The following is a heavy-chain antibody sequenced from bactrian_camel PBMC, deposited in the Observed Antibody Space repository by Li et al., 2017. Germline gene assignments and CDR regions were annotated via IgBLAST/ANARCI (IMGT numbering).Heavy chain of an antibody. Sequence: QVQLVESGGGLVQPGGSLRLSCAASGYSYKTCWGWFRQAPGKEREGVAAIDTGDGSTYYLNSVEGRFTISKDNANNRLYLQMNSLNTEDTAKYYCAAEWLYCSGVRLGFLDGAKFGYWGQGTQVTVS. V-gene: IGHV3S1*01. CDR1: GYSYKTCW. J-gene: IGHJ6*01. CDR2: IDTGDGST. D-gene: IGHD2*01. CDR3: AAEWLYCSGVRLGFLDGAKFGY.